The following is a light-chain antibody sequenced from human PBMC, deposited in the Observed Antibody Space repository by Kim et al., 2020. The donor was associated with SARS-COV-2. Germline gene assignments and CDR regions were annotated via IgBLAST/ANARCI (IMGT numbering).Light chain of an antibody. CDR2: GKY. CDR3: SSRDSTGDHVV. CDR1: SLTNYY. J-gene: IGLJ3*02. V-gene: IGLV3-19*01. Sequence: AFGRTVRLTCRGDSLTNYYATCYQQRPGQAPTLVLYGKYDRPSGIPDRFSGSASGNTASLTITGAQAEDEADYYCSSRDSTGDHVVFGGGTQLTVL.